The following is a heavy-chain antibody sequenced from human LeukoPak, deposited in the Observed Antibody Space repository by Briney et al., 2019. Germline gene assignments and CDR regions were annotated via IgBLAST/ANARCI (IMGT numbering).Heavy chain of an antibody. D-gene: IGHD3-22*01. CDR3: ARGLDYYDSSGYSNDFDY. Sequence: RSGGSLRLSCAASGFTFSDYYMSWVRQAPGQGLEWVSFITTSSGFTNYADSVKGRFTISRDNAKNSLYLQMNSLRAEDTAVYYCARGLDYYDSSGYSNDFDYWGQGTLVTVSS. CDR2: ITTSSGFT. CDR1: GFTFSDYY. V-gene: IGHV3-11*06. J-gene: IGHJ4*02.